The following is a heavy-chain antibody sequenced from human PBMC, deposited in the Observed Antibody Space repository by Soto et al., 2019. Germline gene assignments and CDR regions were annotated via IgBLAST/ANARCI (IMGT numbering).Heavy chain of an antibody. V-gene: IGHV3-48*04. CDR2: IFVTRTPI. J-gene: IGHJ4*02. D-gene: IGHD3-9*01. Sequence: EVQLVESGGGLVQPGGSLRLSCVASGFSFSSYSMVWVRQAPGKGLEWISYIFVTRTPIYYADSVKGRFTVSRDNTQNSLFLLMNSLRAEDTAIYYCARDADWAFGYWGQGTLVTVPS. CDR3: ARDADWAFGY. CDR1: GFSFSSYS.